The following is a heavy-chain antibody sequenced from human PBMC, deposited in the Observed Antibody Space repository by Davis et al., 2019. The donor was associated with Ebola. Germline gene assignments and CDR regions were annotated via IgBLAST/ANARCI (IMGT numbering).Heavy chain of an antibody. CDR2: VLSDGGSK. V-gene: IGHV3-30*04. Sequence: GSLRLSCATSGFTFKNYAMHWVRQAPGKGLEWVAVVLSDGGSKYYADSVKGRFTISRDNSKNTLYLQMNSLRAEDTAVYYCARVGSRGGAFDIWGQGTMVTVSS. D-gene: IGHD2-15*01. J-gene: IGHJ3*02. CDR1: GFTFKNYA. CDR3: ARVGSRGGAFDI.